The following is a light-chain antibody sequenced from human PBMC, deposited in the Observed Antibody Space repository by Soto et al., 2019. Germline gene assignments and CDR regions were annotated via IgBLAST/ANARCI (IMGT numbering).Light chain of an antibody. J-gene: IGKJ1*01. CDR1: QSISSY. V-gene: IGKV1-39*01. CDR3: QSET. CDR2: ATS. Sequence: DIQMTQSPSSVSASVGDRVTLTCRASQSISSYLNWYQQKPGKAPKLLIYATSSLQSGVPSRFSGSGSGTDFTLTISSLQPEDFATYYCQSETFGQGTKVDIK.